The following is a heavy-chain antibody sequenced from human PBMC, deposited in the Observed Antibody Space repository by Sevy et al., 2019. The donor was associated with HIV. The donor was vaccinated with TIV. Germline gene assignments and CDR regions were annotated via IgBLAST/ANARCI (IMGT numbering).Heavy chain of an antibody. Sequence: GGSLRLSCAASGFTFSSYWMHWVRQAPGKGLVWVARINSDGSSTSYADSVKGRFTIYRDNAKNTLYLQMNCLRAEDTAVYYCAREYCSSTSCYKGFRDYYYGMDVWGQGTTVTVSS. D-gene: IGHD2-2*02. CDR2: INSDGSST. V-gene: IGHV3-74*01. CDR1: GFTFSSYW. CDR3: AREYCSSTSCYKGFRDYYYGMDV. J-gene: IGHJ6*02.